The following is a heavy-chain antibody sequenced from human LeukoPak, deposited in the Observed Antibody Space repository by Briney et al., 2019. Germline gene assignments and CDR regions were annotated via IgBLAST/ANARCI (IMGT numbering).Heavy chain of an antibody. CDR2: TYYRSKWYN. CDR3: ARGPSMDY. Sequence: SPTLSLSFAISGDSVSSNSAAWNWLRQSPSRGLEWLGRTYYRSKWYNDYAVSVQSRITINPDTSKNQLSLPLNSVTPEDTAVYYGARGPSMDYWGQRTLVTVSS. J-gene: IGHJ4*02. CDR1: GDSVSSNSAA. V-gene: IGHV6-1*01.